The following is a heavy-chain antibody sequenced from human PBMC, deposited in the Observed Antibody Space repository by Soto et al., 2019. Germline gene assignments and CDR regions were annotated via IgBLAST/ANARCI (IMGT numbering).Heavy chain of an antibody. CDR2: ISGTGVLM. V-gene: IGHV3-23*01. CDR3: TNIRYSSGWTEDN. Sequence: GGSLRLSCAASGFTFSSYAMTWVRQAPGKGLEWVSGISGTGVLMYYADSVKGRFSVSRDNSKNTLYLQMNSLGVEDTALYYCTNIRYSSGWTEDNWGQGTLVTVSS. J-gene: IGHJ4*02. CDR1: GFTFSSYA. D-gene: IGHD6-19*01.